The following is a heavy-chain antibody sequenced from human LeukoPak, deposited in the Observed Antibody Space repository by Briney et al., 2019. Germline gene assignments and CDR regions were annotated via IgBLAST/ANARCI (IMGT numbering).Heavy chain of an antibody. Sequence: PSETLSLTCTVSGGSISSSYWSWIRQPPGKGLEWIGSIYYSGSTNYNPSLMSRVTISVDRSKTQFSLQLSSVTPADTAVYFCARGGDDYFDYWGQGTLVTVSS. D-gene: IGHD3-10*01. J-gene: IGHJ4*02. CDR2: IYYSGST. CDR3: ARGGDDYFDY. CDR1: GGSISSSY. V-gene: IGHV4-59*01.